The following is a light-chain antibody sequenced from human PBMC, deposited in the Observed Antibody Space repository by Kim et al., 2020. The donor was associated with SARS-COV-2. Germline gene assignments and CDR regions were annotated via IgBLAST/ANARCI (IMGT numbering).Light chain of an antibody. CDR3: QSYNRSNVV. Sequence: GKPVPSACTRSGGCIDDNYVQWYQQRPGGVPTTVIYEDDQRPSGVSDRFSGSIDNSSNSASLTISGLKTEDEADYYCQSYNRSNVVFGGGTQLTVL. V-gene: IGLV6-57*03. CDR2: EDD. J-gene: IGLJ2*01. CDR1: GGCIDDNY.